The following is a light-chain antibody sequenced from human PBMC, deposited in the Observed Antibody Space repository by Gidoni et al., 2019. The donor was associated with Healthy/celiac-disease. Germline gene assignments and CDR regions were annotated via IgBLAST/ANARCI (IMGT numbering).Light chain of an antibody. CDR1: SLRSYY. Sequence: SSELTKDPAVSVALGQTVRITCQGDSLRSYYASWYPQKPGQAPVLVIYGTNNRPSGIPDRFSGSRSGNTASLTITGPQAEDEADYYCNSRDSSGNHLKFGGGTKLTVL. J-gene: IGLJ2*01. CDR2: GTN. V-gene: IGLV3-19*01. CDR3: NSRDSSGNHLK.